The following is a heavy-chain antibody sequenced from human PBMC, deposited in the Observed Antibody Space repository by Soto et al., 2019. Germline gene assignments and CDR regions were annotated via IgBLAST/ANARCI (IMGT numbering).Heavy chain of an antibody. V-gene: IGHV3-48*01. CDR3: ARRPLWSSYLDYYYMDV. CDR1: GFSFNRFG. Sequence: EEQLMESGGDLVQPGGSLRLSCAASGFSFNRFGMNWVRQSPGKGLEWISYISSASSTTHYEESVKGRFTISRDNAKNSLYLQMSSLRVEDTAVYYCARRPLWSSYLDYYYMDVWGKATTVTVSS. J-gene: IGHJ6*03. D-gene: IGHD3-3*01. CDR2: ISSASSTT.